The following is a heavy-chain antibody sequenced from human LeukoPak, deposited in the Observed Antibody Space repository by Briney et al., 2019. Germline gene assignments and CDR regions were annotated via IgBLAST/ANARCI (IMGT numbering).Heavy chain of an antibody. CDR1: GFTFRSNW. V-gene: IGHV3-74*01. D-gene: IGHD6-19*01. CDR2: INSDGSST. Sequence: GGSLRLSCAASGFTFRSNWMHWVRQAPGKGLVWVSRINSDGSSTSYADSVKGRFTISRDNAKNTLYLQMNSLRAEDTAVYYCARSGIAVAGTVDYWGQGTLVTVSS. J-gene: IGHJ4*02. CDR3: ARSGIAVAGTVDY.